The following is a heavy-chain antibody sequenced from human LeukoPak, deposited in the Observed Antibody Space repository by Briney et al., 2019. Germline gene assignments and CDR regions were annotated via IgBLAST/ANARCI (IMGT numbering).Heavy chain of an antibody. CDR2: MNPNSGNT. Sequence: ASVKVSCKASGYTFTGYDINWVRQATGQGLEWMGWMNPNSGNTGYAQKFQGRVTMTRNTSISTAYMELSSLRSEDTAVYYCARRLGYCSSTSCLYYFDYWSQGTLVTVSS. V-gene: IGHV1-8*01. D-gene: IGHD2-2*01. CDR3: ARRLGYCSSTSCLYYFDY. CDR1: GYTFTGYD. J-gene: IGHJ4*02.